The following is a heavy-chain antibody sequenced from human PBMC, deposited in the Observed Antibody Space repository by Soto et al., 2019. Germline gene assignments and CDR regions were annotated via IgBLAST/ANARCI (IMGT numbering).Heavy chain of an antibody. Sequence: ASVKVSFKASGYTFTSYGISWVRQAPGQGLEWMGWISAYNGNTNYAQKLQGRVTMTTDTSTSTAYMELRSLRSEDTAVYYCAREGIVVVVAATWFWFDPWGQGTLVTVSS. CDR3: AREGIVVVVAATWFWFDP. D-gene: IGHD2-15*01. CDR2: ISAYNGNT. V-gene: IGHV1-18*01. J-gene: IGHJ5*02. CDR1: GYTFTSYG.